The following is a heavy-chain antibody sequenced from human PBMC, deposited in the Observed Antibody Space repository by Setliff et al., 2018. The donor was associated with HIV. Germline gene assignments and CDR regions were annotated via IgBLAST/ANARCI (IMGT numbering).Heavy chain of an antibody. V-gene: IGHV3-7*01. D-gene: IGHD1-26*01. CDR3: ARWGSGSYERVFDY. CDR2: IKQDGSEK. Sequence: GGSLRLSCAASGFAFSSHQMSWVRQAPGKGLEWVANIKQDGSEKYYVDSVKGRFTISRDNANNLVYLQMNSLRVEDTAVYFCARWGSGSYERVFDYWGQGMLVTVSS. CDR1: GFAFSSHQ. J-gene: IGHJ4*02.